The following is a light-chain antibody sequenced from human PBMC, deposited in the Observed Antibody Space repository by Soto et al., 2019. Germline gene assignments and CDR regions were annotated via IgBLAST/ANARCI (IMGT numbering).Light chain of an antibody. Sequence: IQMTQSPSTMSASVGDRVTITCRASQSISSWLAWYQQKPGKAPKLLIYDASSLESGVPSRFSGSGSGTEFTLTISSLQPDDFVTYYCQQYNSYWTFGQGTKVDI. V-gene: IGKV1-5*01. J-gene: IGKJ1*01. CDR3: QQYNSYWT. CDR1: QSISSW. CDR2: DAS.